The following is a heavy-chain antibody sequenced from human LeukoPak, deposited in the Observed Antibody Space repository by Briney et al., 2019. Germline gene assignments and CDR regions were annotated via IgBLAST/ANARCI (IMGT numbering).Heavy chain of an antibody. CDR3: ARDRRTGVFDY. CDR1: GGSISSCGYY. CDR2: IYYSGST. V-gene: IGHV4-31*03. D-gene: IGHD1/OR15-1a*01. Sequence: SQTLSLTCTVSGGSISSCGYYWSWIRQHPGKGLEWIGYIYYSGSTYYNPSLKSRVTISVDTSKNQFSLKLSSVTAADTAVYYCARDRRTGVFDYWGQGTLVTVSS. J-gene: IGHJ4*02.